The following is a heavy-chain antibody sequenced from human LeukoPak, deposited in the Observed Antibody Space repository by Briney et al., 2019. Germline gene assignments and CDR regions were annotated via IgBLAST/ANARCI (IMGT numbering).Heavy chain of an antibody. CDR2: ISSSGSTI. J-gene: IGHJ6*02. CDR1: GFTFSDYY. D-gene: IGHD3-16*01. Sequence: GGSLRLSCAASGFTFSDYYMSWIRQAPGKGLEWVSYISSSGSTIYYADSVKGRFTISRDNAKNSLYLQMNSLRAEDTAVYYSARSVTYPYYYGMDVWGQGTTVTVSS. V-gene: IGHV3-11*01. CDR3: ARSVTYPYYYGMDV.